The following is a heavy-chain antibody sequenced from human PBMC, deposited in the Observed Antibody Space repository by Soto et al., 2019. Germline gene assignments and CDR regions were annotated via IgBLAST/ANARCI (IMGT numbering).Heavy chain of an antibody. V-gene: IGHV4-59*08. CDR1: GASISSHY. J-gene: IGHJ4*02. Sequence: QVQLQESGPGLVKPSETLSLTCTVSGASISSHYWSWIRQPPGRGLEWIGYISYSGSTNYNPSLKSRVTISADTSKNQFSLKLNSVTAADTAVFYCARHRGSPIHFDYWGQGTLVTVSS. D-gene: IGHD3-10*01. CDR3: ARHRGSPIHFDY. CDR2: ISYSGST.